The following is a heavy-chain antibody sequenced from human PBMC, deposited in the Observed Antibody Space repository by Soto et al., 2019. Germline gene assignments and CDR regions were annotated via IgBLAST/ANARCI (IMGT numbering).Heavy chain of an antibody. CDR2: ISSSSSYI. CDR3: ARDPRAAGTIYYYGMDV. D-gene: IGHD6-13*01. V-gene: IGHV3-21*01. Sequence: EVQLVESGGGQVKPGGSLRLSCAASGFTFSSYSMNWVRQAPGKGLEWVSSISSSSSYIYYADSVKGRFTISRDNAKNSLYLQMNSLRAEDTAVYYCARDPRAAGTIYYYGMDVWGQGTTVTVSS. CDR1: GFTFSSYS. J-gene: IGHJ6*02.